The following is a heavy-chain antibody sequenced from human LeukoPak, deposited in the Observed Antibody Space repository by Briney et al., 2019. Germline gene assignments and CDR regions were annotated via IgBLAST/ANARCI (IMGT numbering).Heavy chain of an antibody. Sequence: PGGSLRLSCAASGFTFNNAWMSWVRQAPGKGLEWVSVIYSGGSTYYADSVKGRFTISRDNSKNTLYLQMSSLRAEDTAVYYCAREVCLDYWGQGTLVTVSS. D-gene: IGHD3-10*02. CDR3: AREVCLDY. V-gene: IGHV3-53*01. CDR1: GFTFNNAW. J-gene: IGHJ4*02. CDR2: IYSGGST.